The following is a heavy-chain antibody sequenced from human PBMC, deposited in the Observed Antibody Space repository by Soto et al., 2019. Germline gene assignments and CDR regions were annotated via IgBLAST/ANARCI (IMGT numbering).Heavy chain of an antibody. J-gene: IGHJ5*02. CDR2: IYNSGIT. V-gene: IGHV4-30-4*01. Sequence: SETLSLTCTVSGGSISTGDYSWSWVRQYPGKGLEWIGHIYNSGITYYNPSLKSRVMISVDTSRNQFSLKLNSLTAADRAVYFCASCVTVFGPISRFWFDPWGQGTLVTVSS. CDR3: ASCVTVFGPISRFWFDP. D-gene: IGHD3-3*01. CDR1: GGSISTGDYS.